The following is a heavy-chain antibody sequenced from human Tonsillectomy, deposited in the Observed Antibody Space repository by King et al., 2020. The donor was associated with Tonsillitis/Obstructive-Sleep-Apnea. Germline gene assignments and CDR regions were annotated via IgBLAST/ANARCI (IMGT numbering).Heavy chain of an antibody. CDR2: INHSGST. D-gene: IGHD7-27*01. J-gene: IGHJ4*02. Sequence: VQLQQWGAGLLKPSETLSLTCAVYGGSFSGYNWTWIRQPPGKGLEWIGEINHSGSTTYDPSLNSRVTISLDTSKNQFSLKRSAVTAADTAVYYCAGHNPWGYYFDYWGQGTPVTVSS. CDR1: GGSFSGYN. CDR3: AGHNPWGYYFDY. V-gene: IGHV4-34*01.